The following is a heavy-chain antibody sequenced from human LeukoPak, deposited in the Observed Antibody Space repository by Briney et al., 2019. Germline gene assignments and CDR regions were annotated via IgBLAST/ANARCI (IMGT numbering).Heavy chain of an antibody. CDR1: GFTFSNHW. CDR2: VKDDGSAT. D-gene: IGHD5-24*01. CDR3: ARGGDTIL. V-gene: IGHV3-74*01. J-gene: IGHJ4*02. Sequence: PGGSLRLSCAASGFTFSNHWMHWVRQTPGKGLEWISYVKDDGSATDCADSVKGRFTISRDNARNTVSLQMNSLRVEDTAIYYCARGGDTILWGQGTLVTVSS.